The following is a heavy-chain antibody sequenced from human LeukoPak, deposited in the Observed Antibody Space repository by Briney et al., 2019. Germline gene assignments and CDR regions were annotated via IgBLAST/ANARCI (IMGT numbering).Heavy chain of an antibody. V-gene: IGHV3-30*18. J-gene: IGHJ4*02. Sequence: GRSLRLSCAASGFTFSSYGMHWVRQAPGKGLEWVAVISYDGSNKYYADSVKGRFTISRDNSKKTLYLQMNSLRAEDTAVYYCAKDGLYCSGGSCLYYFDYWGQGTLVTVSS. CDR1: GFTFSSYG. CDR2: ISYDGSNK. CDR3: AKDGLYCSGGSCLYYFDY. D-gene: IGHD2-15*01.